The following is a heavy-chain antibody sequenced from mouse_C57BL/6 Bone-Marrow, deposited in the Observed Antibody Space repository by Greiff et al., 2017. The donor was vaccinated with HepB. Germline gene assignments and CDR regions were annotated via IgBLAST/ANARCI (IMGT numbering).Heavy chain of an antibody. CDR2: IDPSDSET. V-gene: IGHV1-52*01. Sequence: QVQLQQPGAELVRPGSSVKLSCKASGYTFTSYWMHWVKQRPIQGLEWIGNIDPSDSETHYNQKFKDKATLTVDKSSSTAYMQLSSLTSEDSAVYDCARVDPGNAMDYWGQGTSVTVSS. D-gene: IGHD1-1*02. CDR1: GYTFTSYW. J-gene: IGHJ4*01. CDR3: ARVDPGNAMDY.